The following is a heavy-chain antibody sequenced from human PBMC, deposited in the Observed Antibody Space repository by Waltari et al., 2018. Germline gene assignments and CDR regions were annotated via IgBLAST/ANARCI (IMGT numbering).Heavy chain of an antibody. J-gene: IGHJ4*02. CDR1: GGSLSGSSHD. CDR2: IYYSGTT. D-gene: IGHD2-21*01. V-gene: IGHV4-39*01. CDR3: ARRGDCGNDCYTFDY. Sequence: QLQLQESGPGLVKPSEPLSLTCTASGGSLSGSSHDWGWTRQPPGKGLEWFGNIYYSGTTYYNPSLKSRVIISVDTSKNQFSLKLSSVTAADTAVYYCARRGDCGNDCYTFDYWGQGTLVTVSS.